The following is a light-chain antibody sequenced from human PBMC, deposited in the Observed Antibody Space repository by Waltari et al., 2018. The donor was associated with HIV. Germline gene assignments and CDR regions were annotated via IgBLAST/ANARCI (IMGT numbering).Light chain of an antibody. Sequence: QSALTQEVSVSGTVGQKVTLSCPGNSNNVGTYAVGWYQQISHGAPKTVMFGDSLPSGIPDRFSGSKSGTTASLTISGLQPEDDADYYCSTWDYSLSAPLFGGGTKLTVL. CDR3: STWDYSLSAPL. V-gene: IGLV1-36*01. J-gene: IGLJ2*01. CDR2: GDS. CDR1: SNNVGTYA.